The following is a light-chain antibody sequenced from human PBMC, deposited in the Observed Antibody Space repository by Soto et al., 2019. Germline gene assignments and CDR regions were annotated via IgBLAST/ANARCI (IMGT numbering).Light chain of an antibody. CDR2: DAS. V-gene: IGKV1-5*01. Sequence: VRMTQTPSTLSASVGDRVTITCRASQSISTWLAWYQQKPGKAPKLLIYDASSLESGVPSRFSGSGSGTEFTLTISSLQSEDFAVYYCQQYNNWPPLTSAGGTKVDI. CDR3: QQYNNWPPLT. CDR1: QSISTW. J-gene: IGKJ4*01.